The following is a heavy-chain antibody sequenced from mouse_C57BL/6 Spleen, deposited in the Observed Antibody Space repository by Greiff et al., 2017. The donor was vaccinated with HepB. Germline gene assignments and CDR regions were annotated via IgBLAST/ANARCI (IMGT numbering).Heavy chain of an antibody. V-gene: IGHV5-6*01. J-gene: IGHJ1*03. D-gene: IGHD2-5*01. Sequence: EVQGVESGGDLVKPGGSLKLSCAASGFTFSSYGMSWVRQTPDKRLEWVATISSGGSYTYYPDSVKGRFTISRDNAKNTLYLQMSSLKSEDTAMYYCARPYSNYGWYFDVWGTGTTVTVSS. CDR2: ISSGGSYT. CDR1: GFTFSSYG. CDR3: ARPYSNYGWYFDV.